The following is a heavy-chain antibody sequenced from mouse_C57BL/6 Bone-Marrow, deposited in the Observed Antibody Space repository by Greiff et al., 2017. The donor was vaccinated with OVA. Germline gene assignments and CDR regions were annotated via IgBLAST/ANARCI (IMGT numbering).Heavy chain of an antibody. J-gene: IGHJ1*03. V-gene: IGHV1-81*01. CDR2: IYPRSGNT. Sequence: QVQLQQSGAELARPGASVKLSCKASGYTFTSYGISWVKQRTGQGLEWIGEIYPRSGNTYYNEKFKGKATLTADKSSSTAYMELRSLTSEDSAVYFCARRGNYPSYWYFDVWGTGTTATVSS. CDR1: GYTFTSYG. CDR3: ARRGNYPSYWYFDV. D-gene: IGHD2-1*01.